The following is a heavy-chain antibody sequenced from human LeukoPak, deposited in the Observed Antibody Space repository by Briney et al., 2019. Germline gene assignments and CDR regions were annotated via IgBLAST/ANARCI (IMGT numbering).Heavy chain of an antibody. D-gene: IGHD3-3*01. Sequence: GGSLRLSCAASGFTVSSNYMSWVRQAPGKGLEWVSVIYSGGSTYYADSVKGRFTIPRDNSKNTLYLQMNSLRAEDTAVYYCARDAQSRFLEWLFKRNWFDPWGQGTLVTVSS. J-gene: IGHJ5*02. CDR1: GFTVSSNY. V-gene: IGHV3-53*01. CDR2: IYSGGST. CDR3: ARDAQSRFLEWLFKRNWFDP.